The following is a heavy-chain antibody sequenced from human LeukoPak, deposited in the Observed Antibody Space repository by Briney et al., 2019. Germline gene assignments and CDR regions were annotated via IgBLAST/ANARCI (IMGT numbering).Heavy chain of an antibody. Sequence: GASVKVSCKASGYTFTSDDINWVRQATGQGLEWMGWMNPNSGNTGYAQKFQGRVTMTRNTSISTAYMELSSLRSEDTAVYYCARGGPVAATHKYFQHWGQGTLVTVSS. CDR2: MNPNSGNT. J-gene: IGHJ1*01. CDR1: GYTFTSDD. V-gene: IGHV1-8*01. CDR3: ARGGPVAATHKYFQH. D-gene: IGHD6-19*01.